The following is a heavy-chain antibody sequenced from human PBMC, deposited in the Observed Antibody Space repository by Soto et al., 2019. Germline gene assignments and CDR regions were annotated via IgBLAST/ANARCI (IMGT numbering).Heavy chain of an antibody. CDR2: IYYSGST. D-gene: IGHD6-19*01. V-gene: IGHV4-31*03. J-gene: IGHJ5*02. CDR3: ASRVVVAGDRYWCDP. CDR1: GGSISSGGYY. Sequence: QVQLQESGPGLVKPSQTLSLTCTVSGGSISSGGYYWRWIRQHPGKGLEWIGYIYYSGSTYYNPSLRSRVTISVDTSKNQVSLKLSSVTAADTAVYYCASRVVVAGDRYWCDPWGQGTLVTVSS.